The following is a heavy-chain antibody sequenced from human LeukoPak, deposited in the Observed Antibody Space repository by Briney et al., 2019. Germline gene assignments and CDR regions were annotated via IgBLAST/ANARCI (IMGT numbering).Heavy chain of an antibody. D-gene: IGHD2/OR15-2a*01. Sequence: SETLSLTCAVYGDSLSRYYWTWIRQPPGKGLEWLGEINPSGSPDYNPSLKSRATISVDTSKNQFSLRLAPVTAADTAVYYCASVRHDPLEYYYYVDVWGKGTTVTVSS. CDR2: INPSGSP. J-gene: IGHJ6*03. V-gene: IGHV4-34*01. CDR3: ASVRHDPLEYYYYVDV. CDR1: GDSLSRYY.